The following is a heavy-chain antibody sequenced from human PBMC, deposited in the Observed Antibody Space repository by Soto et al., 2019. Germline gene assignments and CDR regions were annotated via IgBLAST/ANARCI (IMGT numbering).Heavy chain of an antibody. CDR2: IYYSGST. Sequence: PSETLSLTCTVSGGSISSYYWSWIRQPPGKGLEWIGYIYYSGSTNYNPSLKSRVTISVDTSKNQFSLKLSSVTAADTAVYYCARGSGYCSGGSCLDAFDIWGQGTRVTVSS. J-gene: IGHJ3*02. CDR1: GGSISSYY. CDR3: ARGSGYCSGGSCLDAFDI. D-gene: IGHD2-15*01. V-gene: IGHV4-59*01.